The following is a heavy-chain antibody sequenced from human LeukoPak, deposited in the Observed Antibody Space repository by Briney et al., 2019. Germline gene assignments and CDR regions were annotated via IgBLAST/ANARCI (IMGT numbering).Heavy chain of an antibody. Sequence: ASVTVSCRASGDTFTGYYINWVRQAPGEGLEWMGEINHSGGGTKYAQMSQGRATMTRETANRTAYMELSSLRSDDTAVYYCARALDPLYIPGWVWYIDFWAQGTLVTVSS. CDR2: INHSGGGT. V-gene: IGHV1-2*02. D-gene: IGHD1-26*01. CDR3: ARALDPLYIPGWVWYIDF. J-gene: IGHJ4*02. CDR1: GDTFTGYY.